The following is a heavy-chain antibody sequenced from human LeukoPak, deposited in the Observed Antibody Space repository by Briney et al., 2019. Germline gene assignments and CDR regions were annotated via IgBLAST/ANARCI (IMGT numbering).Heavy chain of an antibody. V-gene: IGHV4-59*01. D-gene: IGHD3-9*01. CDR1: GGSISSYY. J-gene: IGHJ5*02. CDR3: ARGHYDILTGYLSSWFDP. CDR2: IYYSGST. Sequence: PSETLSLTCTVSGGSISSYYWSWIRQPPGKGLEWIGYIYYSGSTNYNPSLKSRVTISVDTSKNQFSLKLSSVTAADTAVYYCARGHYDILTGYLSSWFDPWGQGTLVTVSS.